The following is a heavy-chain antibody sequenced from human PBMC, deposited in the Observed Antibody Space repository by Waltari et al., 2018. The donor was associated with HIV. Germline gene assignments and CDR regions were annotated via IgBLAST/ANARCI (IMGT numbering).Heavy chain of an antibody. J-gene: IGHJ4*02. CDR3: ARTTHGIDF. D-gene: IGHD1-1*01. Sequence: VQLVKSGGGLVQPGGSLILSCVASGFTVSRYNMNWVRQAPGKGLEWLSYITSSGYTIYYADSVEGRFTVSRDNAKNSLYLQMNSLRAEDTAVYYCARTTHGIDFWGQGTLVTVSS. V-gene: IGHV3-48*04. CDR1: GFTVSRYN. CDR2: ITSSGYTI.